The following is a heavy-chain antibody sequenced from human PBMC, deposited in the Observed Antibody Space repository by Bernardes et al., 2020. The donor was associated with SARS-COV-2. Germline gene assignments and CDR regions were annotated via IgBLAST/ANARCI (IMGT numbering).Heavy chain of an antibody. CDR1: GFTFDDST. Sequence: GGSLRLSFSSSGFTFDDSTLHLFRQVPGKCLEWVSLVSFFVSTTIYADSVKGRFIISRDSSRNTVHLQMDSLRKEDTALYYCATERQSLTVFGVGHDAFDFWGQGKMVTVSS. D-gene: IGHD3-3*01. CDR2: VSFFVSTT. J-gene: IGHJ3*01. CDR3: ATERQSLTVFGVGHDAFDF. V-gene: IGHV3-43*01.